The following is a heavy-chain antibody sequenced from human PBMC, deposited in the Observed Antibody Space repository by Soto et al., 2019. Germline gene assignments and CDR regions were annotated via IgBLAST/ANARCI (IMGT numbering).Heavy chain of an antibody. CDR3: ARIPSYDTSGPLDYYYGMDV. CDR1: GYMFTSYD. V-gene: IGHV1-8*01. CDR2: MNPNSGNT. Sequence: QAQLVQSGAEVKKPGASVTVSCTASGYMFTSYDIGWVRQATGQGLEWMGWMNPNSGNTGYAQNFQGRVTMTSHTSMGTAYMELSSLRSDDTAVYYCARIPSYDTSGPLDYYYGMDVWGQGTTVTVSS. D-gene: IGHD3-22*01. J-gene: IGHJ6*02.